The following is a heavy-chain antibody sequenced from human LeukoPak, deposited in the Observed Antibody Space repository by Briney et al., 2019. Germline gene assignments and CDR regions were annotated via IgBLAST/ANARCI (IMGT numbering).Heavy chain of an antibody. CDR2: INPNDGDT. D-gene: IGHD2-2*01. CDR1: GYTFTDYY. V-gene: IGHV1-2*02. J-gene: IGHJ4*02. CDR3: AGANFLYCSSSTCLFDY. Sequence: ASAKVSCKASGYTFTDYYMHWVRQAPGQGFEWMGWINPNDGDTNYAQKFQGRVTMTRDTSISTAHMEVSRLRSDDTAVYYCAGANFLYCSSSTCLFDYWGQGTLVTVSS.